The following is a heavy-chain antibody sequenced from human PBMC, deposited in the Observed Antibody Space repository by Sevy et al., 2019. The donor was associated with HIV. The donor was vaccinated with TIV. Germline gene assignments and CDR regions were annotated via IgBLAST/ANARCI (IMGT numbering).Heavy chain of an antibody. CDR1: GFTFSNYD. J-gene: IGHJ4*02. V-gene: IGHV3-30-3*01. Sequence: GGSLRLSCAASGFTFSNYDMRWVRQAPGKGLEWVAVISHDGNYKNYADSVKVRFTISRDDFKNTLYLQMSSLRPEDAAVYFCARLFSCGGDCYYLDYWGQGALVTVSS. D-gene: IGHD2-21*02. CDR2: ISHDGNYK. CDR3: ARLFSCGGDCYYLDY.